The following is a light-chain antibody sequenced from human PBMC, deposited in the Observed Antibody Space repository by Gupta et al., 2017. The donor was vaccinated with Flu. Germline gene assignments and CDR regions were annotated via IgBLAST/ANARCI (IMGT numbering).Light chain of an antibody. Sequence: QSVLTQPPSASAAPGQKVTISCSGSSSNIGNNYVSWYQQLPGTTPKPLIYDNNKRPSGIPDRFSGSKSGTSATLGITGLQTGDEADYYGGTWDSRLSAAVFGGGTQLTVL. CDR2: DNN. V-gene: IGLV1-51*01. CDR3: GTWDSRLSAAV. CDR1: SSNIGNNY. J-gene: IGLJ7*01.